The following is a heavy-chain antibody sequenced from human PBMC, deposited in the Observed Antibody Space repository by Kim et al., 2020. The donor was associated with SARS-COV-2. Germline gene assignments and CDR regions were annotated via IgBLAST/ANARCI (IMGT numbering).Heavy chain of an antibody. CDR3: AAYYYGSGYYFDY. CDR1: GGSISSGGYY. CDR2: IYYSGST. V-gene: IGHV4-31*03. J-gene: IGHJ4*02. Sequence: SETLSLTCTVSGGSISSGGYYWSWIRPHPGKGLEWIGYIYYSGSTYYNPYLKSRVTISVDTYKNQFSLKLSAVTAADTAVYFCAAYYYGSGYYFDYWGKETLVTVS. D-gene: IGHD3-10*01.